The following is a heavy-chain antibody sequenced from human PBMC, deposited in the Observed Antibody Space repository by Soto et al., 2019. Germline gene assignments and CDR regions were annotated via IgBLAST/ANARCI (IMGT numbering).Heavy chain of an antibody. CDR3: AVIAVAGPYPLDY. Sequence: QVPLVQSGAEVKKPGASVKVSCKASGYTFTSYGISWVRQAPGQGLEWMGWISAYNGNTNYAQKLQGSVTMTTDTSASTACMELRSLRSDDTAVYYCAVIAVAGPYPLDYWGQGTLVTVSS. CDR2: ISAYNGNT. J-gene: IGHJ4*02. CDR1: GYTFTSYG. V-gene: IGHV1-18*01. D-gene: IGHD6-19*01.